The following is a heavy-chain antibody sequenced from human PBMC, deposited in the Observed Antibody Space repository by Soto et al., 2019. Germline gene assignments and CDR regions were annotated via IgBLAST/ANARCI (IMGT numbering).Heavy chain of an antibody. CDR1: GYTFTSYG. CDR2: ISAYNGNT. D-gene: IGHD3-22*01. J-gene: IGHJ4*02. Sequence: QVQLVQSGAEVKKPGASVKVSCKASGYTFTSYGISWVRQAPGQGLEWMGWISAYNGNTNYAQKLQGRFTMTTDTATSTAYMELRSLRSDDTAVYYCARAPLNYYDSSGYYPTYDYWGQGTLVTVSS. CDR3: ARAPLNYYDSSGYYPTYDY. V-gene: IGHV1-18*04.